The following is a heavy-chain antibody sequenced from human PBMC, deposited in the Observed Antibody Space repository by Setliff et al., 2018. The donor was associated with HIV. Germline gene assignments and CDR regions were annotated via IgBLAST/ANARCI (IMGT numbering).Heavy chain of an antibody. D-gene: IGHD3-10*01. J-gene: IGHJ3*02. CDR3: ARKSILRYYYGSGSLDAFDI. V-gene: IGHV4-4*02. Sequence: PSETLSLTCEVSGGSISSTKWWNWVRQPPGKGLEWIGEIYQSGTTNYNPSLKSRVTMSVDTSNNQFSLELSSVTAADTAVYYCARKSILRYYYGSGSLDAFDIWGQGTKVT. CDR1: GGSISSTKW. CDR2: IYQSGTT.